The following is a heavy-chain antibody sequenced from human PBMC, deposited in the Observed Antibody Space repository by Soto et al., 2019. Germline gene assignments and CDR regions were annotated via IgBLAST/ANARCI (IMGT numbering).Heavy chain of an antibody. V-gene: IGHV1-3*01. J-gene: IGHJ1*01. Sequence: ASVKVSCKASGYTFTSYAMHWVRQAPGQRLEWMGWINGGDGKTKYSQKFQGRVTFTRDTSASTAYMELSSLRSEDTAVYYCARKPKNIFNSYYKPAEFFGLWGQG. CDR3: ARKPKNIFNSYYKPAEFFGL. CDR2: INGGDGKT. D-gene: IGHD3-22*01. CDR1: GYTFTSYA.